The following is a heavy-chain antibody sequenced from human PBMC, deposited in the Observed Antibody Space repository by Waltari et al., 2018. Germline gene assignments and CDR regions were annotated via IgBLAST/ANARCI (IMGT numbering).Heavy chain of an antibody. J-gene: IGHJ6*02. D-gene: IGHD3-10*01. CDR2: FKRDGSIT. CDR1: STSG. CDR3: LRSGFMDV. Sequence: STSGRNWARRAPVEGRRSVSRFKRDGSITDYADSVKGRFTISRDNAKNTVYLQMNRLTDDDTAVYYCLRSGFMDVWGQGTTVIVS. V-gene: IGHV3-74*01.